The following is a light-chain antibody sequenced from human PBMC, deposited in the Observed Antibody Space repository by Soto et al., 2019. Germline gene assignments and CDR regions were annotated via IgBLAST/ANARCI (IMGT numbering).Light chain of an antibody. V-gene: IGKV3-15*01. J-gene: IGKJ2*01. CDR1: QSVSSN. Sequence: EIVMTQSPASLSVSPGERATLSCRASQSVSSNLGWYQQKPGQAPRLLIYGASTRATGVPARFSGSGSGTEFTLTISSLQSEDFAVYYCQQYNNWPPYTFGQGTKVEIK. CDR3: QQYNNWPPYT. CDR2: GAS.